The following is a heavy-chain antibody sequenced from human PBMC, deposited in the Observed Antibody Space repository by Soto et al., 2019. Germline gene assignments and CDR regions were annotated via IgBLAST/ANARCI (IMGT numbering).Heavy chain of an antibody. CDR3: AKDRSPLKGRDFYYYYGMDV. CDR2: ISYDGSNK. V-gene: IGHV3-30*18. J-gene: IGHJ6*02. CDR1: GFAFSSYG. Sequence: GGSLRLSCAASGFAFSSYGMHWVRQSPGKGLEWVSVISYDGSNKYYADSVKGRFTISRDNSKNTLYLQMNSLRAEDTAVYYCAKDRSPLKGRDFYYYYGMDVWGQGTTVTVSS.